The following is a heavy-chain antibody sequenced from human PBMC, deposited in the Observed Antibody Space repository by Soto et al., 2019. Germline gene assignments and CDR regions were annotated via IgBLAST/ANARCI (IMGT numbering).Heavy chain of an antibody. V-gene: IGHV4-34*01. Sequence: SETLSLTCAVYGGSFSGYYWSWIRQPPGKGLEWIGEINHSGSTNYNPSLKSRVTISVDTSKNQFSLKLSSVTAADTAVYYCARGPPHAVVTAIPNWFDPWGQGTLVTVSS. D-gene: IGHD2-21*02. CDR2: INHSGST. J-gene: IGHJ5*02. CDR1: GGSFSGYY. CDR3: ARGPPHAVVTAIPNWFDP.